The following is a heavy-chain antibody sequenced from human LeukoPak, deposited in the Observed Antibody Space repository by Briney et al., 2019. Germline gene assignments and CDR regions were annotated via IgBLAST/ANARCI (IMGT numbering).Heavy chain of an antibody. J-gene: IGHJ6*03. CDR2: IYYSGST. CDR3: ARLRSLGGSSSNHYYMDV. CDR1: GGSISNYY. V-gene: IGHV4-59*01. D-gene: IGHD6-13*01. Sequence: SETLSLTCTVSGGSISNYYWSWIRQPPGKGLEWIGYIYYSGSTNYNPSLKSRVTISVDTSKNQFSLKLSSVTAADTAVYFCARLRSLGGSSSNHYYMDVWGKGTTVTVSS.